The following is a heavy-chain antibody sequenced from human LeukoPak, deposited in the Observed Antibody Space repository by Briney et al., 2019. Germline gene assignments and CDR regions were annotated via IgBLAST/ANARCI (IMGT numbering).Heavy chain of an antibody. V-gene: IGHV3-48*04. CDR1: GFTFSSYS. J-gene: IGHJ3*02. D-gene: IGHD3-22*01. CDR3: ARAGDSSGYFYRNAFDI. Sequence: GGSLRLSCAASGFTFSSYSMNWVRQAPGKGLEWVSYISSSSSTIYYADSVKGRFTISRGNAKNSLYLQMNSLRAEDTAVYYCARAGDSSGYFYRNAFDIWGQGTMVTVSS. CDR2: ISSSSSTI.